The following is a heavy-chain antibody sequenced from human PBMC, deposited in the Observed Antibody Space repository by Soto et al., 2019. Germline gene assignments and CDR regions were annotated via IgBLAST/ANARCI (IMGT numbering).Heavy chain of an antibody. V-gene: IGHV1-69*13. CDR2: IIPIFGTA. J-gene: IGHJ4*01. CDR1: GGTFSSYS. Sequence: SVKVSCKASGGTFSSYSMSWVRQAPGQGLECMGGIIPIFGTANYAQKFQGRVTITADESTSTAYMELSSLRSEDTAVYYCARIGRSIFCPIWGQGTLVTVSS. D-gene: IGHD3-9*01. CDR3: ARIGRSIFCPI.